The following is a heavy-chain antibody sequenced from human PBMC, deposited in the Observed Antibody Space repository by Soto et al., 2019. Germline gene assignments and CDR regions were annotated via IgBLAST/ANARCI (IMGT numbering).Heavy chain of an antibody. Sequence: SETLSLTCTVSGGSISTYYWGWIRQPPGKRLEWIGYIYYSGSTNYNPSLKSRVTIPVDTSKNQFSLQLSSVTAADTAVYYCARGRGATAPRYYYYGMDVWGQGTTVTVSS. V-gene: IGHV4-59*12. CDR1: GGSISTYY. CDR2: IYYSGST. CDR3: ARGRGATAPRYYYYGMDV. D-gene: IGHD1-26*01. J-gene: IGHJ6*02.